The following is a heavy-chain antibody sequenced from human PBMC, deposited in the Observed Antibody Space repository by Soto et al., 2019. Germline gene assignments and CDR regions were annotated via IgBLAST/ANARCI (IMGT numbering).Heavy chain of an antibody. Sequence: DVQLVESGGGLVQPGGSLRLSCAASGFTFSSYSMNWVRQAPGKGLEWVSYICSSSSTIYYADSVKGRFTISRDNAKNSLNLQLNSLRDEDTAVYYCASDRVPCSGGKCYSEDYYYGVDVWGQGTTVTVSS. J-gene: IGHJ6*02. CDR3: ASDRVPCSGGKCYSEDYYYGVDV. CDR1: GFTFSSYS. CDR2: ICSSSSTI. V-gene: IGHV3-48*02. D-gene: IGHD2-15*01.